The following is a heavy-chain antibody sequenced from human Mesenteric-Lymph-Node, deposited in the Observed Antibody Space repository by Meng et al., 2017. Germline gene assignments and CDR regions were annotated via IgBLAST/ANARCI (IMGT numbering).Heavy chain of an antibody. J-gene: IGHJ4*02. D-gene: IGHD1-1*01. CDR3: ARHPSWGTGSIHF. V-gene: IGHV4-30-2*01. CDR1: GGSITSGGYS. Sequence: QAHLQESGSGLVKPSQTLSLTCGVSGGSITSGGYSWTWIRQPPGKGLEWIGYVYHSDNTCHNPSLKSRVTMSVDTSKNQFSLNMRSVTAADTAVYYCARHPSWGTGSIHFWGQGTLVTVSS. CDR2: VYHSDNT.